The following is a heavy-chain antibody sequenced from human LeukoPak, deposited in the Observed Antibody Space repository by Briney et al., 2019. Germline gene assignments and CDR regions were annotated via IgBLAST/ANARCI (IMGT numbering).Heavy chain of an antibody. CDR1: GGAFSSYA. D-gene: IGHD4-23*01. CDR3: AREGYVTRYNTHWFDP. Sequence: SVKVSCKASGGAFSSYAISWVRQAPGQGLEWMGRIIPIFGTANYAQKFQGRVTITTDESTSTAYMELSSLRSEDTAVYYCAREGYVTRYNTHWFDPWGQGTLVTVSS. V-gene: IGHV1-69*05. J-gene: IGHJ5*02. CDR2: IIPIFGTA.